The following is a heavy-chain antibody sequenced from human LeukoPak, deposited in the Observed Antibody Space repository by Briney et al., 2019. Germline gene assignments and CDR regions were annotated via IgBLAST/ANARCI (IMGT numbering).Heavy chain of an antibody. CDR3: ARDAREGYSYGGTFDY. CDR2: IIPIFGTA. V-gene: IGHV1-69*13. Sequence: SVKVSCKASGGTFSSYAISWARQAPGQGLEWMGGIIPIFGTANYAQKFQGRVTITADESTSTAYMELSSLRSEDTAVYYCARDAREGYSYGGTFDYWGQGTLVTVSS. D-gene: IGHD5-18*01. J-gene: IGHJ4*02. CDR1: GGTFSSYA.